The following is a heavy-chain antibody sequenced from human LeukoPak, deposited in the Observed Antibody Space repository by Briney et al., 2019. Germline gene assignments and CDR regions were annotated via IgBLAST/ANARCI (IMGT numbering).Heavy chain of an antibody. CDR3: ATHSSSWYYFDY. CDR1: GYTLTELS. CDR2: FDPEDGET. V-gene: IGHV1-24*01. J-gene: IGHJ4*02. D-gene: IGHD6-13*01. Sequence: ASVEVSCKVSGYTLTELSMHWVRQAPGKGLEWMGGFDPEDGETIYAQKFQGRVTMTEDTSTDTAYMELSSLRSEDTAVYYCATHSSSWYYFDYWGQGTLVTVSS.